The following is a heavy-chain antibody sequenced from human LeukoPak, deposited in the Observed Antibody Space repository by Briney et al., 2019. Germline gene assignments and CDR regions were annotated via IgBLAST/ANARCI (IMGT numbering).Heavy chain of an antibody. CDR1: GFTFSSYA. Sequence: AGGSLRLSCAASGFTFSSYAMHWVRQAPGKGLEGVAVISYDGSNKYYADSVKGRFTISRDNSKNTLYLQMNSLRAEDTAVYYCARGHYDFWSGYQSYGMDVWGQGTTVTVSS. CDR2: ISYDGSNK. V-gene: IGHV3-30-3*01. D-gene: IGHD3-3*01. CDR3: ARGHYDFWSGYQSYGMDV. J-gene: IGHJ6*02.